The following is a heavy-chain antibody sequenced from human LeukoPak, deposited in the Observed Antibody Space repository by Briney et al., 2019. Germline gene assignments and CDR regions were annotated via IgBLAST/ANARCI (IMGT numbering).Heavy chain of an antibody. Sequence: VKVSCQASGYTLPRYHIHWVGQAPGQGLEWMGMINPRGGSTTYAQKFQGRVTMTRDTSTSTVYMELRSLRSEDTAVYYCAGGVGEGDPWGQGTLVTVSS. CDR2: INPRGGST. D-gene: IGHD1-26*01. CDR3: AGGVGEGDP. J-gene: IGHJ5*02. CDR1: GYTLPRYH. V-gene: IGHV1-46*01.